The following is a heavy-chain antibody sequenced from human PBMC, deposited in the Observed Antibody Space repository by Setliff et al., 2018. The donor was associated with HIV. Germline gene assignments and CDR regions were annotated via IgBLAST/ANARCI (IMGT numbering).Heavy chain of an antibody. D-gene: IGHD3-3*01. J-gene: IGHJ4*02. CDR2: IYHSGST. CDR3: ARIRITIFGVVNRGDYFDY. Sequence: SETLSLTCAVSGGSISSSNWWSWVRQPPGKGLEWIGEIYHSGSTNYNPSLKSRVTISVDTSKNQFSLNLTSVTAADTAVYYCARIRITIFGVVNRGDYFDYWGQGNLVTVSS. V-gene: IGHV4-4*02. CDR1: GGSISSSNW.